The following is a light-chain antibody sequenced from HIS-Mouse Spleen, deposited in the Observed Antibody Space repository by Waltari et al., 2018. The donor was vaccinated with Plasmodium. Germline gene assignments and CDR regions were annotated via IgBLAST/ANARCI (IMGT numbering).Light chain of an antibody. J-gene: IGLJ3*02. Sequence: QSALTQPASVSGSPGQSITISCTGTSSDVGSYNLVSWYQQHPGKAPKLRIYEGSKRPSGVSHRFSGSKSGNTASLTISGLQAEDEADYYCCSYAGSSTNWVFGGGTKLTVL. V-gene: IGLV2-23*01. CDR2: EGS. CDR3: CSYAGSSTNWV. CDR1: SSDVGSYNL.